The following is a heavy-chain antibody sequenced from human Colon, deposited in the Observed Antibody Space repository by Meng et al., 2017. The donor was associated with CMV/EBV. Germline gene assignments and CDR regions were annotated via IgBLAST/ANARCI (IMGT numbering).Heavy chain of an antibody. Sequence: ASVKVSCKTSGYTFSDYYLNWVRQAPGQGLEWMGWIDPHNTGTNYAQKFQGRVTMTRDTSTSTVFMELIRLTSDDTAVYFCARTKSTTSQSSLNYWGQGTLVTVSS. J-gene: IGHJ4*02. D-gene: IGHD2-2*01. CDR2: IDPHNTGT. CDR3: ARTKSTTSQSSLNY. CDR1: GYTFSDYY. V-gene: IGHV1-2*02.